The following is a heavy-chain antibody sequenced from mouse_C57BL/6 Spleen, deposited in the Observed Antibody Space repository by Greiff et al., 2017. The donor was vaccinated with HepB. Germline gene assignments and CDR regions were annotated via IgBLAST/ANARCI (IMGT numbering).Heavy chain of an antibody. Sequence: QVHVKQSGPELVKPGASVKISCKASGYAFSSSWMNWVKQRPGKGLEWIGRIYPGDGDTNYNGKFKGKATLTADKSSSTAYMQLSSLTSEDSAVYFCASRSTMVTYWYFDVWGTGTTVTVSS. V-gene: IGHV1-82*01. CDR2: IYPGDGDT. J-gene: IGHJ1*03. CDR1: GYAFSSSW. D-gene: IGHD2-2*01. CDR3: ASRSTMVTYWYFDV.